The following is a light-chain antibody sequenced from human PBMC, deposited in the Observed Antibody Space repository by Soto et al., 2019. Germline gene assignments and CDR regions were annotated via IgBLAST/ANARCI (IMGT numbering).Light chain of an antibody. CDR1: SSDVGGYDY. Sequence: QSVLSQPPSASGSPGQSVTISCTGTSSDVGGYDYVSWYQQHPGKAPKLMIYEVTKRPSGVPDRFSGSKSGYTASLTVSGLQAEDEADYYCSSYGGSNNYVFGTGTQLTVL. CDR3: SSYGGSNNYV. CDR2: EVT. J-gene: IGLJ7*01. V-gene: IGLV2-8*01.